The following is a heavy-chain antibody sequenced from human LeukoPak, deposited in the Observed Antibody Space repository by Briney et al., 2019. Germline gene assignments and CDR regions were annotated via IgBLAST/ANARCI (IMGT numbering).Heavy chain of an antibody. D-gene: IGHD3-22*01. CDR3: AKGVSMIVVVSDAFDI. Sequence: PGRTLRLSCAASGFTFDDYAMHWVRQAPGKGLEWVSGISWNSGSIGYADSVKGRFTISRDNAKNSLYLQMNSLRAEDTALYYCAKGVSMIVVVSDAFDIWGQGTMVTVSS. J-gene: IGHJ3*02. CDR2: ISWNSGSI. V-gene: IGHV3-9*01. CDR1: GFTFDDYA.